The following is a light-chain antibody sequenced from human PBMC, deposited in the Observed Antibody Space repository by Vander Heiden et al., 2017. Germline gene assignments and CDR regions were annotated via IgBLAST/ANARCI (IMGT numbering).Light chain of an antibody. V-gene: IGLV3-25*03. CDR2: KDT. Sequence: SYELTQPPSVSVSPGQTARITCSGDALPKQYAYWYQQKPGQAPGLIIYKDTGRPSGIPERFSGSSSGTTVTFTISGVQTGDEADYYCQSADSSDTYVIFGGGTKLTVL. CDR1: ALPKQY. J-gene: IGLJ2*01. CDR3: QSADSSDTYVI.